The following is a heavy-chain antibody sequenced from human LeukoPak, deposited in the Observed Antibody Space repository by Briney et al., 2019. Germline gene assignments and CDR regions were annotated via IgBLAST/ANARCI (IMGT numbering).Heavy chain of an antibody. V-gene: IGHV3-30*18. CDR3: AKENDFVY. J-gene: IGHJ4*02. D-gene: IGHD3-3*01. CDR2: ISYDGTNK. Sequence: GGSLRLSCAASGFTFSNYDMHWVRQAPGKGLEWVAVISYDGTNKYYADSVKGRFAISRDNSKSTLYLQMNSLRAEDTAVYYCAKENDFVYWGQGTLVTVSS. CDR1: GFTFSNYD.